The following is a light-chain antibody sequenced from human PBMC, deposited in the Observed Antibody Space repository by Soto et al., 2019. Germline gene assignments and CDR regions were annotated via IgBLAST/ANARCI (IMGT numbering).Light chain of an antibody. Sequence: QSALTQPASVSGSPGQSITISCTGTSSDVGTYNFVSWYQQHPGQAPKLMIFDVSERPSGLSNRFSGSKSGNTASLTISGLRAEDEADYYYCSFTSGGTWVFGGGTKLTVL. V-gene: IGLV2-23*02. CDR2: DVS. CDR1: SSDVGTYNF. J-gene: IGLJ3*02. CDR3: CSFTSGGTWV.